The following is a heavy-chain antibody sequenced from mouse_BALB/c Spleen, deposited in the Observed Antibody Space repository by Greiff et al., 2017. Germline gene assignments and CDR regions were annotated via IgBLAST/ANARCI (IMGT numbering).Heavy chain of an antibody. D-gene: IGHD1-1*01. Sequence: DVQLVESGPGLVKPSQSLSLTCSVTGYSITSGYYWNWIRQFPGNKLEWMGYISYDGSNNYNPSLKNRISITRDTSKNQFFLKLNSVTTEDTATYYCARFPSYYGSSFDYWGQGTTLTVSS. CDR2: ISYDGSN. CDR3: ARFPSYYGSSFDY. CDR1: GYSITSGYY. J-gene: IGHJ2*01. V-gene: IGHV3-6*02.